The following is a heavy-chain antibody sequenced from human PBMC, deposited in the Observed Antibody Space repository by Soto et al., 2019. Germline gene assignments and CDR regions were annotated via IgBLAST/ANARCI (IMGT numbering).Heavy chain of an antibody. CDR3: ATVHGTSRSFDS. CDR1: GFTFSTSA. CDR2: TGRNGRTT. Sequence: EVQLLESGGGLVQPGGSLTLSCAASGFTFSTSAMTWVRQAPGKGLEWVSTTGRNGRTTYYADSVKGRFTVSRDNSKNTLDLQMSSLRAEDTAVYYCATVHGTSRSFDSWGQGTLVAVSS. V-gene: IGHV3-23*01. J-gene: IGHJ4*02.